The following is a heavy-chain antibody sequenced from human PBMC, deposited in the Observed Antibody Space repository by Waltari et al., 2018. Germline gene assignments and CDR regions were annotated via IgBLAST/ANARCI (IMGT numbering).Heavy chain of an antibody. J-gene: IGHJ3*02. Sequence: QVQLQESGPGLVKPSETLSLTCTVSGGSISSYYWSWIRQPPGKGLEWIGYIYYSGSSNDNPSLKSRVTISVDTSKNQFSLKLSSVTAADTAVYYCARTEIKSRAFDIWGQGTMVTVSS. CDR1: GGSISSYY. V-gene: IGHV4-59*01. CDR3: ARTEIKSRAFDI. CDR2: IYYSGSS. D-gene: IGHD2-2*01.